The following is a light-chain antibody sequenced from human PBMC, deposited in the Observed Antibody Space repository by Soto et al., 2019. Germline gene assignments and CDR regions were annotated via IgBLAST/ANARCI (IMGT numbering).Light chain of an antibody. J-gene: IGKJ3*01. CDR3: QQYSGYSLFT. CDR1: QSISGW. V-gene: IGKV1-5*01. CDR2: DAS. Sequence: DIQMTQSPSTLSASVGDRVTITCRASQSISGWLAWYQRRPGKAPKLLIYDASSLESGVPSRFSGSGSGTEFTLTIGGLQPDYFATYYCQQYSGYSLFTFGPGTIVDIK.